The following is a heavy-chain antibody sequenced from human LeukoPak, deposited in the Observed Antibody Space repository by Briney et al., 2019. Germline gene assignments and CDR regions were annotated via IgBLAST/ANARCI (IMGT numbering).Heavy chain of an antibody. CDR3: ARVTLTGYYAFDY. V-gene: IGHV3-21*01. CDR2: ISSSSSYI. D-gene: IGHD3-9*01. CDR1: GFTFSSYW. J-gene: IGHJ4*02. Sequence: PGGSLRLSCAASGFTFSSYWMHWVRQAPGKGLVWVSSISSSSSYIYYTDSVKGRFTISRDNAKNSLYLQMNSLRAEDTAVYYCARVTLTGYYAFDYWGQGTLVTVSS.